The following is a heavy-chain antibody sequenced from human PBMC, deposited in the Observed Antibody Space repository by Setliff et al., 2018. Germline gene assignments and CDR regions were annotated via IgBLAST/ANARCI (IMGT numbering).Heavy chain of an antibody. V-gene: IGHV4-38-2*01. J-gene: IGHJ4*02. CDR1: GYSISRGYN. Sequence: NPSETLSLTCAVSGYSISRGYNWGWIRQPPGKGLEWIASIYYRGSTSYHSSLQSRVSISVDTSKTQFSLNLNSVSAADTAVYYCATLTGDRGVDYWGQGRLVTVSS. CDR2: IYYRGST. CDR3: ATLTGDRGVDY. D-gene: IGHD7-27*01.